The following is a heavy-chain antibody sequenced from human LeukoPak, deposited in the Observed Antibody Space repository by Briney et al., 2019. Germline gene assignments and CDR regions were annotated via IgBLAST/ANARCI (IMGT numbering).Heavy chain of an antibody. CDR1: GGSINGYY. Sequence: PSETLSLTCTVSGGSINGYYWSWIRQPPGKGLEWIGYIYYSGSTKHNPSLKSRVNISVDTSKNQFSLKLSSVTAADTAVYYCARDTWGYYDSIGSYYYFDYWGQGTLVTVSS. V-gene: IGHV4-59*01. D-gene: IGHD3-22*01. J-gene: IGHJ4*02. CDR2: IYYSGST. CDR3: ARDTWGYYDSIGSYYYFDY.